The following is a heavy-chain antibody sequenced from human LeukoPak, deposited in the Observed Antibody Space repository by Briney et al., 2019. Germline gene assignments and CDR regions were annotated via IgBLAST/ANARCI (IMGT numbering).Heavy chain of an antibody. CDR1: KTAMSSLC. D-gene: IGHD6-19*01. CDR3: ARVGPLNIGWYEKVWYFEL. CDR2: IYYSGRS. V-gene: IGHV4-59*01. Sequence: RLSLACILEKTAMSSLCRGWRRQRPRDQHEWNGFIYYSGRSNYIPSLKSRVTMSIDRSKNQFSLKMTSVTAADTAVYYGARVGPLNIGWYEKVWYFELWGRGTLLSVSS. J-gene: IGHJ2*01.